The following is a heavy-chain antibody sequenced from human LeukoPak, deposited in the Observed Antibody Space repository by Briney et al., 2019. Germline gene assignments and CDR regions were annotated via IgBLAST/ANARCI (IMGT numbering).Heavy chain of an antibody. CDR2: ISWDGGST. V-gene: IGHV3-43*01. CDR3: AYSSIAARHAFDI. CDR1: GFTFDDYT. Sequence: GGSLRLSCAASGFTFDDYTMPWVRQAPGKGLEWVSLISWDGGSTYYADSVKGRFTISRDNSKNSLYLQMNSLRTEDTALYYCAYSSIAARHAFDIWGQGTMVTVSS. D-gene: IGHD6-6*01. J-gene: IGHJ3*02.